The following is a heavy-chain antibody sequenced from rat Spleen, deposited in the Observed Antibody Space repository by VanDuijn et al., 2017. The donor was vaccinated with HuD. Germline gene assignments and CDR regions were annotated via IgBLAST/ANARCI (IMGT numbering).Heavy chain of an antibody. CDR2: ISTGGGGT. D-gene: IGHD1-4*01. CDR1: GFTFSNYY. V-gene: IGHV5-27*01. CDR3: ERDQYSGYTCFDY. Sequence: EVQLVESGGGLVQPGRSLKLSCAVSGFTFSNYYMAWVRQAPTKGLEWVAYISTGGGGTYYRDSVKGRFTISRDNAKSTLYLQMDSLRSEDTATYYCERDQYSGYTCFDYWGQGVMVTVSS. J-gene: IGHJ2*01.